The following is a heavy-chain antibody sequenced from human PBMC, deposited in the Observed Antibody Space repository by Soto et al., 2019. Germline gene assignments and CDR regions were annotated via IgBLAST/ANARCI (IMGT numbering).Heavy chain of an antibody. J-gene: IGHJ4*02. V-gene: IGHV4-31*03. CDR1: GGSVSSGGYY. Sequence: SETLSLTCTVSGGSVSSGGYYWSWIRQHPGTGLEWIGYIYYSGTTYFNPSLKSRASISLDTSKNEFSLKLTSVTAADTAVYYCARRALPQCINGVCYKDGFWDYWGQGALVTVSS. D-gene: IGHD2-8*01. CDR2: IYYSGTT. CDR3: ARRALPQCINGVCYKDGFWDY.